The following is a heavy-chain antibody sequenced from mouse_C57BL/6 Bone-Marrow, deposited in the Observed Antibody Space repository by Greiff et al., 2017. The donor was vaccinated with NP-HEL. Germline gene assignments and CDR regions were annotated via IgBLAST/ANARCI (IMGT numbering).Heavy chain of an antibody. CDR2: FHPYNDDT. CDR3: ARGGNYWYYFDY. V-gene: IGHV1-47*01. CDR1: GYTFTTYP. J-gene: IGHJ2*01. D-gene: IGHD2-1*01. Sequence: QVQLKQSGAELVKPGASVKMSCKASGYTFTTYPIEWVKQNHGKSLEWIGNFHPYNDDTEYNEKFKNKATLTVEKSSSTVYLEFSRLTSDDSAVYYCARGGNYWYYFDYWGQGTTLTVSS.